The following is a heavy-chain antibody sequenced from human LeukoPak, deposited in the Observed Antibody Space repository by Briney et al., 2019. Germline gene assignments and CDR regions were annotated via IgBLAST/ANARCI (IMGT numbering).Heavy chain of an antibody. V-gene: IGHV4-38-2*02. J-gene: IGHJ5*02. CDR2: IHHSGSS. CDR3: ARYYDGSGYPRFDP. CDR1: GDSISSSYY. Sequence: SETLSLTCTVSGDSISSSYYWGWIRQPPGRGLEWIGSIHHSGSSYYNPSLKSRVTISVDTSKNQFSLKLSSVTAADTAVHYCARYYDGSGYPRFDPWGQGTLVTVSS. D-gene: IGHD3-22*01.